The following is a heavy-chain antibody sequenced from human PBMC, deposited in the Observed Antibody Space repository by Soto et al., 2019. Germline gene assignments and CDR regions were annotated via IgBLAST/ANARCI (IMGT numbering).Heavy chain of an antibody. D-gene: IGHD2-15*01. V-gene: IGHV3-9*01. CDR1: GFTFDDYA. J-gene: IGHJ3*01. Sequence: EVQLVESGGGLVQPGRSLRLSCAASGFTFDDYAMHWVRQAPGKGLEWVSGISWNSGSIGYADSVKGRFTISRDNAKNSLYLQINSLRAEDTALYYCAKARTGSGGSCYEWGQGTMVTVSS. CDR3: AKARTGSGGSCYE. CDR2: ISWNSGSI.